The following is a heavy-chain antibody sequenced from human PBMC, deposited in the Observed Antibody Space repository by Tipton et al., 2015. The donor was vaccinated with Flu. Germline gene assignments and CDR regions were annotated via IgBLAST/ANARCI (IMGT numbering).Heavy chain of an antibody. J-gene: IGHJ3*02. V-gene: IGHV4-61*01. CDR3: ARDVAAAGNGDAFDI. CDR1: GGSVSSGSYY. D-gene: IGHD6-13*01. CDR2: IYYSGST. Sequence: TLSLTCTVSGGSVSSGSYYWSWIRQPPGKGLEWIGYIYYSGSTNYNPSLKSRVTISVDTSKNQFSLKLGSVTAADTAVYYCARDVAAAGNGDAFDIWGQGTMVTVSS.